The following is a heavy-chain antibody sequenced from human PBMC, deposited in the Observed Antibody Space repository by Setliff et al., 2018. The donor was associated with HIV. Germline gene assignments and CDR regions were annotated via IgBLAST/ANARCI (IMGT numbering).Heavy chain of an antibody. Sequence: SETLSLTCLVFSYSITDGNYWGWIRQSPGKGLEWIGSIYSTGRTYYNPSHKRRLTMSVDTAKNRFSLKLTSVTAADTAVYYCARDRALRFSKSPSFNYFDVWGQGALVTVSS. CDR2: IYSTGRT. J-gene: IGHJ4*02. D-gene: IGHD3-10*01. CDR3: ARDRALRFSKSPSFNYFDV. CDR1: SYSITDGNY. V-gene: IGHV4-38-2*02.